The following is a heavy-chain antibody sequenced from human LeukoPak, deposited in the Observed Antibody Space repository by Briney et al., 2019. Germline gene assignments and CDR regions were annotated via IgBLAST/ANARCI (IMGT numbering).Heavy chain of an antibody. CDR2: IWYDGSNK. CDR3: ATPLITGSSGYYLDY. J-gene: IGHJ4*02. D-gene: IGHD3-22*01. Sequence: GGSLRLSCAASGFTFSIYGMHWVRQAPGKGLEWVAVIWYDGSNKYYADSVKGRFTISRDNSKNTLYLQMNSLRAEDTAVYYCATPLITGSSGYYLDYWGQGTLVTVSS. CDR1: GFTFSIYG. V-gene: IGHV3-33*01.